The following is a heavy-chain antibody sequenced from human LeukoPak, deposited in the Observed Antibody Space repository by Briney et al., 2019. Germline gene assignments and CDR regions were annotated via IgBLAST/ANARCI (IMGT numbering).Heavy chain of an antibody. CDR2: LSAHNGNT. CDR3: ARDPYFDSSGYTYFDY. V-gene: IGHV1-18*01. J-gene: IGHJ4*02. D-gene: IGHD3-22*01. CDR1: GYTLTRYG. Sequence: ASVKVSCKASGYTLTRYGIRWARQAPGQGLEWMGWLSAHNGNTNDAQKLHGRVTMTTDTSTSTAYMELRSLRSDDTAVYYCARDPYFDSSGYTYFDYWGQGTLVTVSS.